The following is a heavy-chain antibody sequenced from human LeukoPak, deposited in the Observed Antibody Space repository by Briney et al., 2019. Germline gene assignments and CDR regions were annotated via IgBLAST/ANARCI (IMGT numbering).Heavy chain of an antibody. CDR3: ARSTVVTPGDY. D-gene: IGHD4-17*01. V-gene: IGHV4-34*01. CDR2: INHSGST. Sequence: SETLSLTCAVYGGSFSGYHWSWLRQPPGKGLEWIGEINHSGSTNYNPSLKSRVTISVDTSKNQFSLKLSSVTAADPAVYYCARSTVVTPGDYWGQGTLVTVSS. J-gene: IGHJ4*02. CDR1: GGSFSGYH.